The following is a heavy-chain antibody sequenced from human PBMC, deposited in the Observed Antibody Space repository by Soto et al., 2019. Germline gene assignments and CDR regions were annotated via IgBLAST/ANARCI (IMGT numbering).Heavy chain of an antibody. V-gene: IGHV1-69*13. CDR3: ASWLVRGVIIGGGDYYYGMDV. CDR1: GGTFSSYA. CDR2: IIPIFGTA. D-gene: IGHD3-10*01. Sequence: SVKVSCKASGGTFSSYAISWVRQAPGQGLEWMGGIIPIFGTANYAQKFQGRVTITADESTSTAYMELSSLRSEDTAVYYCASWLVRGVIIGGGDYYYGMDVWGQGXTVTV. J-gene: IGHJ6*02.